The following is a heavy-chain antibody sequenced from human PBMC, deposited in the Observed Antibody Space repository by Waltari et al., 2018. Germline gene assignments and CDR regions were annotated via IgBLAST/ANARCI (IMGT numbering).Heavy chain of an antibody. CDR1: GYSFTSYW. D-gene: IGHD3-3*01. CDR3: ARGNGDYDFWSGSERGYYFDY. Sequence: EVQLVQSGAEVKKPGESLKISCMGSGYSFTSYWIGWVRQMPGKGLGWMGIIYPGDSDTRYSPSFQGQVTISADKSISTAYLQWSSLKASDTAMYYCARGNGDYDFWSGSERGYYFDYWGQGTLVTVSS. J-gene: IGHJ4*02. V-gene: IGHV5-51*01. CDR2: IYPGDSDT.